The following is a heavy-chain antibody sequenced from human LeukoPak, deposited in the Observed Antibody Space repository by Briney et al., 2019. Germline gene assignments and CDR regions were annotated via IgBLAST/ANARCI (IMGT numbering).Heavy chain of an antibody. CDR2: ISWDGDNT. CDR3: AKDSGSGSYYPTNWFDP. Sequence: PGGSLRLSCAASGFTFDDYAMHWVRQAPGKGLEWVSLISWDGDNTYYADSVKGRFTISRDNSRNSLYLQMNSLRAEDTALYYCAKDSGSGSYYPTNWFDPWGQGTLVTVSS. J-gene: IGHJ5*02. V-gene: IGHV3-43D*03. D-gene: IGHD3-10*01. CDR1: GFTFDDYA.